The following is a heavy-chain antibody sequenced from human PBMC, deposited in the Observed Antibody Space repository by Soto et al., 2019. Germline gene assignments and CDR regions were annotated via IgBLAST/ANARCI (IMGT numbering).Heavy chain of an antibody. CDR2: INAGNGNT. V-gene: IGHV1-3*01. CDR3: ARDLTVTSNRYYYYYGMDV. J-gene: IGHJ6*02. Sequence: QVQLVQSGAEVKKPGASVKVSCKASGYTFTSYAMHWVRQAPGQRLEWIGWINAGNGNTKYSQKFQGRVTITRDTSASTAYMELSSLRSEDTAVYYCARDLTVTSNRYYYYYGMDVWGQGTTVTVSS. CDR1: GYTFTSYA. D-gene: IGHD4-17*01.